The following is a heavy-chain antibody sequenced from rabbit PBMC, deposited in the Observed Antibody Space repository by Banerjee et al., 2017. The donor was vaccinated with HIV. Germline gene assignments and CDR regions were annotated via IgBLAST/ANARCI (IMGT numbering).Heavy chain of an antibody. CDR2: IYTDSGST. J-gene: IGHJ4*01. CDR1: GFSFSSSYW. CDR3: ARDQSDSSYYSYYFNL. D-gene: IGHD8-1*01. Sequence: QEQLEESGGDLVKPEGSLTLTCTASGFSFSSSYWICWVRQAPGKGLEWIGCIYTDSGSTYYASWAKGRFTITETSSTTVTLQMTSLTAADTATYFCARDQSDSSYYSYYFNLWGPGTLVTVS. V-gene: IGHV1S45*01.